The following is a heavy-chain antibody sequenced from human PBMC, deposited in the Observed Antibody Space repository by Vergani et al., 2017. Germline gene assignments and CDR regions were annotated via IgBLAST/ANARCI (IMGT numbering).Heavy chain of an antibody. CDR1: GYTFTGYY. J-gene: IGHJ3*02. CDR3: ASCEEIETYKGEFDI. D-gene: IGHD1-14*01. CDR2: INPNSGGT. V-gene: IGHV1-2*02. Sequence: QVQLVQSGAEVKKPGASVKVSCKASGYTFTGYYMHWVRQAPGQGLEWMGWINPNSGGTNYAQKFQGRVTMTRDTSISTAYMELSSLRSDDTAVYYCASCEEIETYKGEFDIWGQGTMVTVSS.